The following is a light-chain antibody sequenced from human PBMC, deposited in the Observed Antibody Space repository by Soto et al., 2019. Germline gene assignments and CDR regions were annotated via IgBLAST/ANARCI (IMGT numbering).Light chain of an antibody. CDR1: SSDVGGYNY. V-gene: IGLV2-8*01. J-gene: IGLJ3*02. CDR2: DVT. CDR3: GSYAGFVNWV. Sequence: QSALTQPPSASGSPGQSITISCTGTSSDVGGYNYVSWYQQHPGKAPKLMIYDVTKRPSGVPDRFSGSKSGNTASLTVSGLQAEDEADYYCGSYAGFVNWVFGGGTKLTVL.